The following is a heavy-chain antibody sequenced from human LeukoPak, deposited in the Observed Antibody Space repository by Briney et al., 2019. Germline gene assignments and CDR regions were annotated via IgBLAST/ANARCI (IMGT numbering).Heavy chain of an antibody. Sequence: ASVKVSCKASGYIFAAYYIHWVRQAPGQGLEWVGWINPTSGDTNYAQKLQGRVTLTRDTSVSTAYMELSSLRSDDTAVYYCARASPSGTSTDCWGPGTLVTVSS. J-gene: IGHJ4*02. D-gene: IGHD1-7*01. V-gene: IGHV1-2*02. CDR2: INPTSGDT. CDR1: GYIFAAYY. CDR3: ARASPSGTSTDC.